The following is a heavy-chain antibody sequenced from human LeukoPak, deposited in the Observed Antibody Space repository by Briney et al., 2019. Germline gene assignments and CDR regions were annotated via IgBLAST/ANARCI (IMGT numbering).Heavy chain of an antibody. D-gene: IGHD4-23*01. J-gene: IGHJ4*02. Sequence: GGSLRLSCAASGFTFDDYAMHWVRQAPGKGLEWISGINWNSGTIGYADSVKGRFTISRDNAKNSLYLQVSSLRTEDTALYYCAKDTQGMTGGFDYWGQETLVTVSS. CDR3: AKDTQGMTGGFDY. V-gene: IGHV3-9*01. CDR2: INWNSGTI. CDR1: GFTFDDYA.